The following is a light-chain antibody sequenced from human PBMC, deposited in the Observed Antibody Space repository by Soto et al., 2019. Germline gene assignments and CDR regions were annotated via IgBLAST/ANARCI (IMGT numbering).Light chain of an antibody. CDR2: WAS. Sequence: DIVMTQSPDSLVVSLGERATINCMSSQSVLYSSNNKNFLAWYQQKPGQPPKLLISWASTRESGVPDRFSGSGSGTDFTLTISSLQAEDVAVYYCQQYYSTPWTFGQGTKVEIK. V-gene: IGKV4-1*01. CDR3: QQYYSTPWT. CDR1: QSVLYSSNNKNF. J-gene: IGKJ1*01.